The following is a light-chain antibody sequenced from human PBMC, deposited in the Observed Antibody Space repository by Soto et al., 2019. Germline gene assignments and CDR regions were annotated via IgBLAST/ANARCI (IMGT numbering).Light chain of an antibody. V-gene: IGKV3-20*01. CDR3: QQYGSSQT. CDR2: GAS. Sequence: EIVMTQAPATLSVSPGERATLSCRASQSFSSNLAWYQQKPGQAPRLLIYGASSRATGIPDRFSGSGSGTDFTLTISRLEPEDFAVYYCQQYGSSQTFGQGTKVDIK. CDR1: QSFSSN. J-gene: IGKJ1*01.